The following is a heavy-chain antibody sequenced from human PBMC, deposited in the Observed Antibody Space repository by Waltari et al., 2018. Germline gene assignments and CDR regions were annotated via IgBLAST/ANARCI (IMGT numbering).Heavy chain of an antibody. CDR2: QYYSGNT. Sequence: QLQLQESGPGLVKPSETLSLTCTVSGGSISSSSYYWGWIRQPPGKGLEWIGSQYYSGNTYDNPSLKMRVTRSVDTPKNQFSLNLSSVTAADTAVYYCARRGDRYCSSTSCYYYMDVWGKGTTVTVSS. CDR1: GGSISSSSYY. D-gene: IGHD2-2*01. CDR3: ARRGDRYCSSTSCYYYMDV. V-gene: IGHV4-39*01. J-gene: IGHJ6*03.